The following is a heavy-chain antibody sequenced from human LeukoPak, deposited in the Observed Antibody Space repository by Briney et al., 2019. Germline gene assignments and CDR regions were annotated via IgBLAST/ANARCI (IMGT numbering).Heavy chain of an antibody. V-gene: IGHV4-39*01. Sequence: PSETLSLTCTVSGGFISSSSYYWGWIRQPPGKGLEWIGSIYYSGSTYYNPSLKSRVAISVDTSKNQFSLKLSSVTAAGTAVYYCACYYYGSGSYPLSGCYWGQGTLVTVSS. CDR2: IYYSGST. D-gene: IGHD3-10*01. CDR3: ACYYYGSGSYPLSGCY. J-gene: IGHJ4*02. CDR1: GGFISSSSYY.